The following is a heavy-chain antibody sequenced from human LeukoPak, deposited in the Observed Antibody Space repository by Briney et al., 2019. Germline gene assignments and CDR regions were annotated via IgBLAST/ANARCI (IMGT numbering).Heavy chain of an antibody. CDR1: GYTFTGYY. D-gene: IGHD6-13*01. Sequence: ASVKVSCKASGYTFTGYYMHWVRQAPGQGLEWMGWISAYNGNTNYAHHLQGRVTMTTDTSTTTAYMELRSLRSDDTAVYYCAREAAAGVYFEYWGQGTLVTVSS. CDR3: AREAAAGVYFEY. V-gene: IGHV1-18*04. CDR2: ISAYNGNT. J-gene: IGHJ4*02.